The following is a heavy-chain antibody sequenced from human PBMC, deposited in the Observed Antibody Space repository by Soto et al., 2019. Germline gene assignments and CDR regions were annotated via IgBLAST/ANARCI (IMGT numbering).Heavy chain of an antibody. CDR3: VRVLDSSWYADL. J-gene: IGHJ2*01. V-gene: IGHV4-61*03. D-gene: IGHD3-22*01. CDR2: IFYTGVT. Sequence: WTWIRQAPGTGLEYISYIFYTGVTNYNPSLSSRVTISLDTSKNHFSLKLNSMTAAATAVYYCVRVLDSSWYADLWGRGTLVTVSS.